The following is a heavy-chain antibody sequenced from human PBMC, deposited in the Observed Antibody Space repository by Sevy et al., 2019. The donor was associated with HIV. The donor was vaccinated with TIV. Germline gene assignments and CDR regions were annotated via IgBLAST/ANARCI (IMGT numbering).Heavy chain of an antibody. D-gene: IGHD6-19*01. CDR1: GGTFSSYA. Sequence: ASVKVSCKASGGTFSSYAISWVRQASGQGLEWMGGIIPIFGTANYAQKFQGRVTITGDKSTSTAYMELSSLRSEDTAVYYWAREEIAVAGTGDAFDIWGQGTMVTVSS. CDR2: IIPIFGTA. V-gene: IGHV1-69*06. CDR3: AREEIAVAGTGDAFDI. J-gene: IGHJ3*02.